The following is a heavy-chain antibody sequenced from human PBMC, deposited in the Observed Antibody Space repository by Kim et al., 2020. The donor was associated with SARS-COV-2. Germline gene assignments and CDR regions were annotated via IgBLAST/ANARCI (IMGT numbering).Heavy chain of an antibody. V-gene: IGHV4-39*01. Sequence: SETLSLTCTVSGGSISSITYYWGWIRQPPGKGLEWVGSIYYSGSTYYNPSLKSRVTISVDTSKNQFSLKLSSVTAADTAVYYCARLGQGEQWLVQSSRAFDIWGQGTVVTVYS. CDR1: GGSISSITYY. CDR3: ARLGQGEQWLVQSSRAFDI. D-gene: IGHD6-19*01. CDR2: IYYSGST. J-gene: IGHJ3*02.